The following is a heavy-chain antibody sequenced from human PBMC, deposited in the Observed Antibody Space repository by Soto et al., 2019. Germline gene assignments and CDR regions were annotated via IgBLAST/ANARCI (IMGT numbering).Heavy chain of an antibody. D-gene: IGHD2-15*01. CDR1: GGTFSSYA. CDR2: IIPIFGTA. Sequence: ASVKVSCKASGGTFSSYAISWVRQAPGQGLEWMGGIIPIFGTANYAQKFQGRVTITADESTSTAYMELSSLRSEDTAVYYCAREGRGVAATDFCGQGTLVTVSS. CDR3: AREGRGVAATDF. V-gene: IGHV1-69*13. J-gene: IGHJ4*02.